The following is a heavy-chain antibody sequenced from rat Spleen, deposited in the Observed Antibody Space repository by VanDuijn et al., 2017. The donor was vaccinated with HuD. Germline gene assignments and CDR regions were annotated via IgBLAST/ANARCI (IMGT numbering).Heavy chain of an antibody. CDR2: ISTGGGNT. CDR1: GFNFNDYW. CDR3: ARQGGYVMDA. V-gene: IGHV5-25*01. J-gene: IGHJ4*01. Sequence: EVKLVESGGGLVQPGRSLKLSCAASGFNFNDYWMGWVRQAPGKGLEWVASISTGGGNTYYRDSVKGRFTNSRDNAKSTLYLQMDSLRSEDTATYYCARQGGYVMDAWGQGASVTVSS.